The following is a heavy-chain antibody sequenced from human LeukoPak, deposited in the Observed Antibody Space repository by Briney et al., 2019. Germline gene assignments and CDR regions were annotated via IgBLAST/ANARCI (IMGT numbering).Heavy chain of an antibody. CDR1: GFTFSSYA. CDR3: AKGYQWLGHSYYIDV. D-gene: IGHD6-19*01. CDR2: IGGSGTGGSA. V-gene: IGHV3-23*01. Sequence: GGSLRLSCAASGFTFSSYAMSWVRQAPGKGLEWVSAIGGSGTGGSAYYAVSVKGRFTISRDNSKNTLYLQMNSLRAEDTAVYYCAKGYQWLGHSYYIDVWAKGTTVTVSS. J-gene: IGHJ6*03.